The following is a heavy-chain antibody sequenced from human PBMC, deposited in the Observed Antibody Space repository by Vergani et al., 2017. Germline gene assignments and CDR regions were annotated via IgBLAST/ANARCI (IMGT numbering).Heavy chain of an antibody. D-gene: IGHD6-19*01. CDR1: GFPFSSYS. J-gene: IGHJ4*02. V-gene: IGHV3-48*02. CDR2: ISSSSTI. Sequence: EVQLVESGGGLVQPGGSLRLSCAASGFPFSSYSMNWVRQAPGKGLEWVSYISSSSTIYYADSVKGRFTISRDNAKNSLYLQMNSLRDEDTAVYYCARDTRYSSGWYGMGYYFDYWGQGTLVTVSS. CDR3: ARDTRYSSGWYGMGYYFDY.